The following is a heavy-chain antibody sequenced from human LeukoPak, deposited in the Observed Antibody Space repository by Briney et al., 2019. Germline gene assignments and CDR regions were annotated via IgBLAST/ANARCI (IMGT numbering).Heavy chain of an antibody. Sequence: SETLSLTCTVSGGSISSYYWSWIRQPPGKGLEWIGYIYYSGSTNYNPSLKSRVTISVDTSKNQFSLKLSSVTAADTAVYYCASSPLTIAVAGNYFGYWGQGTLVTVSS. V-gene: IGHV4-59*01. CDR2: IYYSGST. J-gene: IGHJ4*02. CDR1: GGSISSYY. CDR3: ASSPLTIAVAGNYFGY. D-gene: IGHD6-19*01.